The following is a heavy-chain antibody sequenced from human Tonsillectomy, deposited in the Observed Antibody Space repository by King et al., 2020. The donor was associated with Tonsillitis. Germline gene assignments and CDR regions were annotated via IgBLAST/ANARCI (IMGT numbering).Heavy chain of an antibody. CDR1: GGSIGSYY. V-gene: IGHV4-59*03. CDR2: IYHSGTT. D-gene: IGHD6-19*01. CDR3: ARGWSGGGFDY. J-gene: IGHJ4*02. Sequence: QLQESGPGLMKTSETLSLTCTVSGGSIGSYYWNWIRQPPGKGLEWIGYIYHSGTTIHNPSLKSRVTMSVDTSKNQFSLNLSSVTAADTAVYFCARGWSGGGFDYWGQGTLATVSP.